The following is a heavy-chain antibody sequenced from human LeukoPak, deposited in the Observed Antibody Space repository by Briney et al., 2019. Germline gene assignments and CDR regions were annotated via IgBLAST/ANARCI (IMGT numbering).Heavy chain of an antibody. CDR3: AREPQQLVPVDYYYGMDV. Sequence: GASVKVSCKASGYTFTGYYMHWVRQAPGQGLEWMGWINPNSGGTNYAQKFQGRVTMTRDTSISTAYMELSRLRSDDTAVYYCAREPQQLVPVDYYYGMDVWGQGTTVTVSS. V-gene: IGHV1-2*02. D-gene: IGHD6-13*01. J-gene: IGHJ6*02. CDR2: INPNSGGT. CDR1: GYTFTGYY.